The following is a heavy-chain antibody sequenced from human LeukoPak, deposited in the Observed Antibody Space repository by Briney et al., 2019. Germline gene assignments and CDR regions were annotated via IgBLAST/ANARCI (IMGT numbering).Heavy chain of an antibody. CDR1: GGTFSSYA. D-gene: IGHD2-8*01. Sequence: GASVKVSCKASGGTFSSYAISWVRRAPGQGLEWMGGIIPIFGTANYAQKFQGRVTITADKSTSTAYMELSSLRSEDTAVYYCARGWEDVLMVYATLPLAFDIWGQGTMVTVSS. CDR2: IIPIFGTA. CDR3: ARGWEDVLMVYATLPLAFDI. V-gene: IGHV1-69*06. J-gene: IGHJ3*02.